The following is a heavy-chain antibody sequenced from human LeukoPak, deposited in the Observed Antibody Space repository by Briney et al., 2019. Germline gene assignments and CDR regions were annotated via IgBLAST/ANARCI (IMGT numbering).Heavy chain of an antibody. CDR2: ISYDGSNK. J-gene: IGHJ4*02. CDR1: GFTFSSYD. CDR3: ADSGSYSLY. D-gene: IGHD1-26*01. V-gene: IGHV3-30*03. Sequence: PGGSLILSCAASGFTFSSYDMHWVRQAPGKGLEWVAFISYDGSNKYYVDSVKGRFTISRDNSKNTLYLQMNSLRAEDTAVYHCADSGSYSLYWGQGTLVTVSS.